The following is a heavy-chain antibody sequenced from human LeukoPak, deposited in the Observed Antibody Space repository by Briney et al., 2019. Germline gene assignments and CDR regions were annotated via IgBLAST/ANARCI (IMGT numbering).Heavy chain of an antibody. CDR1: GFTFSSYS. J-gene: IGHJ4*02. D-gene: IGHD3-22*01. V-gene: IGHV3-30*04. CDR3: ARDLRSFITMIPKGLDY. Sequence: PGGSLRLSCAASGFTFSSYSMYWVRQAIGKGLEWVALISYDGRNKHYAEFVQGRFNISRDNSKNTVYLQMDSLRTEDTAVYYCARDLRSFITMIPKGLDYWGQGTLVTVAS. CDR2: ISYDGRNK.